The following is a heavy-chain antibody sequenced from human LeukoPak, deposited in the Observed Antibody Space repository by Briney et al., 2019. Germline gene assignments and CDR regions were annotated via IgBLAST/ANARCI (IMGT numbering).Heavy chain of an antibody. V-gene: IGHV3-21*01. Sequence: GGSLRLSCAASGFTFSSYGMNWVRQAPGKGLEWVSSISSSSSYIYYADSVKGRFTISRDNAKNSLYLQMNSLRAEDTAVYYCARDSSSWPRDYYYYMDVWGKGTTVTVSS. J-gene: IGHJ6*03. D-gene: IGHD6-13*01. CDR2: ISSSSSYI. CDR3: ARDSSSWPRDYYYYMDV. CDR1: GFTFSSYG.